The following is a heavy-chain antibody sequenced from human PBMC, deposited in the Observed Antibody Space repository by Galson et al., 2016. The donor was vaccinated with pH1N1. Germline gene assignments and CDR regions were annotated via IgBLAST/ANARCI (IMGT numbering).Heavy chain of an antibody. CDR3: ARGNSYYGDYLGY. V-gene: IGHV1-8*01. Sequence: SVKVSCKASGYTFNRHDIHWVRQASGQGLEWMGWMNPKSGNTGFAQKFQGRVTMTRNTPISTAYMELSSLRSEDTAVYYCARGNSYYGDYLGYWGQGTLVTVSS. D-gene: IGHD4-17*01. CDR1: GYTFNRHD. CDR2: MNPKSGNT. J-gene: IGHJ4*02.